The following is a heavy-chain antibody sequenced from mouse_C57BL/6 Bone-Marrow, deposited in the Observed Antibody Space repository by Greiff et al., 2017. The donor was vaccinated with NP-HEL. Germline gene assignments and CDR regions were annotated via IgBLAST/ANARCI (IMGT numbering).Heavy chain of an antibody. CDR2: ILPGSGST. J-gene: IGHJ3*01. D-gene: IGHD2-1*01. V-gene: IGHV1-9*01. CDR3: ARYYGNPPFTY. Sequence: QVQLQQSGAELMKPGASVKLSCKATGCTFTGYWIEWVKQRPGHGLEWIGEILPGSGSTNYNEKFKGKATFTADTSSNTAYMQLSSLTTEDSAIYYCARYYGNPPFTYWGQGTLVTVSA. CDR1: GCTFTGYW.